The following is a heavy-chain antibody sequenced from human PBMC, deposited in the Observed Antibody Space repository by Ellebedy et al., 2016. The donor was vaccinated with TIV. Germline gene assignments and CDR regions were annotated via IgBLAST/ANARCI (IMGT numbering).Heavy chain of an antibody. Sequence: GESLKISXAVSGFTFSSYGMHWVRQAPGKGLEWVAVISYDGSAEFYADSVKGRFTISRDKSKNTLYLQMSSLRAEDTAVYYCAKPLSSGSYPFDYWGQGALVIVSS. CDR2: ISYDGSAE. D-gene: IGHD3-10*01. J-gene: IGHJ4*02. CDR3: AKPLSSGSYPFDY. CDR1: GFTFSSYG. V-gene: IGHV3-30*18.